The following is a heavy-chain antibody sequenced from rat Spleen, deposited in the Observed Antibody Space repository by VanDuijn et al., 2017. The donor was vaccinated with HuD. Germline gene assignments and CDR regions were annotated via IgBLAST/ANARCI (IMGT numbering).Heavy chain of an antibody. J-gene: IGHJ1*01. Sequence: QVQLKESGPGLVQPSQTLSLTCTVSGFSLTSYHVHWVRQAPGKGLEWMGIMWGVGSTDYNSALKSRLSISRDTSKSQVFLKMNSLQTEDTAMYFCARWGSDWYFDFWGPGTMVTVSS. CDR2: MWGVGST. V-gene: IGHV2-27*01. CDR1: GFSLTSYH. CDR3: ARWGSDWYFDF.